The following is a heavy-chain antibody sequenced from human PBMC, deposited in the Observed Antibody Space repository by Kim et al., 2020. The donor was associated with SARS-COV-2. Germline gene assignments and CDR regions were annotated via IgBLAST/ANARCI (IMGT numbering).Heavy chain of an antibody. V-gene: IGHV1-18*04. D-gene: IGHD3-22*01. CDR1: GYTLSTYG. CDR3: ARGGGYYYDTSGLYSLHPFDH. J-gene: IGHJ4*02. CDR2: ISPYNGDT. Sequence: ASVKVSCKASGYTLSTYGISWVRQAPGQGLEWMGWISPYNGDTSYVQKFHDRVTMTTDTSTATAYMELRSLRSDDTAVYYCARGGGYYYDTSGLYSLHPFDHWGQGTLVTVSS.